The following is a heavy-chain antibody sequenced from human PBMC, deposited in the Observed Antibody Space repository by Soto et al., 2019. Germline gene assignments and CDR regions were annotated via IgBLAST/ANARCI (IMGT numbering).Heavy chain of an antibody. J-gene: IGHJ4*02. CDR3: ARPTLPGIAVAGFDY. Sequence: SDTRSLTGAGSCSSISSRSDYCGWIRQPPGKGLEWIGEINHSGSTNYNPSLKSRVTISVDTSKNQFSLKLSSVTAADTAVYDCARPTLPGIAVAGFDYWGQGTLVT. D-gene: IGHD6-19*01. CDR2: INHSGST. V-gene: IGHV4-39*07. CDR1: CSSISSRSDY.